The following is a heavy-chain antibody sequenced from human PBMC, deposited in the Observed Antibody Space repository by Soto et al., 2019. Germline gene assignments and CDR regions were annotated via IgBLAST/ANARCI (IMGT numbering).Heavy chain of an antibody. J-gene: IGHJ4*02. Sequence: EVQLVESGGGLIQPGGSLRLSCAASGFTFSSHSINWVRQAPGKGLEWVSYISGSGATKYYADSVKGRFTISRDNARNSLYRQMSSLSDEDTAVYYCARAIRGFSYVVDYWGQGTLVTVSS. CDR2: ISGSGATK. CDR3: ARAIRGFSYVVDY. V-gene: IGHV3-48*02. D-gene: IGHD5-18*01. CDR1: GFTFSSHS.